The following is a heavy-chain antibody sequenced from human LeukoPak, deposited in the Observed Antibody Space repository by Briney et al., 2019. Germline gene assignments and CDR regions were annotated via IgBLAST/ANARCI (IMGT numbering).Heavy chain of an antibody. Sequence: ASVKVSCKASGGTFSSYAISWVRQAPGQGLEWMGGIIPIFGTANYAQKFQGRVTITTDESTSTAYMELSSLRSEDTAVYYCARSRYSSSWYRPNGVFDPWGQGTLVTVSS. D-gene: IGHD6-13*01. V-gene: IGHV1-69*05. CDR1: GGTFSSYA. J-gene: IGHJ5*02. CDR2: IIPIFGTA. CDR3: ARSRYSSSWYRPNGVFDP.